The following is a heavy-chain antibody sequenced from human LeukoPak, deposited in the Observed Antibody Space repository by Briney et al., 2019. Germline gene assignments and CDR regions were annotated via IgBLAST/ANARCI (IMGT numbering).Heavy chain of an antibody. CDR3: ARNYYDSSGYYYFDY. J-gene: IGHJ4*02. CDR2: IIPILGIA. V-gene: IGHV1-69*02. Sequence: SVKVSCKASGGTFISYTISWVRQAPGQGLEWMGRIIPILGIANYAQKFQGRVTITADKSTSTAYMELSSLRSEDTAVYYCARNYYDSSGYYYFDYWGQGTLVTVSS. D-gene: IGHD3-22*01. CDR1: GGTFISYT.